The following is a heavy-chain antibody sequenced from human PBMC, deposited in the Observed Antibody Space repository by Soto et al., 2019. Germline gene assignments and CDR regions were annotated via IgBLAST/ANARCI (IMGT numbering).Heavy chain of an antibody. CDR3: ASSPTDTAMGRLYYYGMDV. V-gene: IGHV1-69*13. CDR2: IIPIFGTA. D-gene: IGHD5-18*01. CDR1: GGTFSSYA. J-gene: IGHJ6*02. Sequence: ASVKVSCKASGGTFSSYAISWVRQAPGQGLEWMGGIIPIFGTANYAQKFQGRVTITADESTSTAYMELSSLRSEDTAVYYCASSPTDTAMGRLYYYGMDVWGQGTTVTVSS.